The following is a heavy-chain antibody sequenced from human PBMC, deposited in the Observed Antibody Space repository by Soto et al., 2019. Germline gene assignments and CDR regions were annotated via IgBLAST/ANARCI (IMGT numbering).Heavy chain of an antibody. CDR2: INPNSGGA. CDR3: ARSGGGYDLGDY. J-gene: IGHJ4*02. D-gene: IGHD5-12*01. V-gene: IGHV1-2*04. Sequence: QVQLVQSGAEVKKPGASVKVSCKASGYTFIGYYIHWVRQAPGQGLEWMGWINPNSGGAKYSQKFQAWVTMTSGTSISTAYMELSRLKSDDTAVYYCARSGGGYDLGDYWGQGTLVTVSS. CDR1: GYTFIGYY.